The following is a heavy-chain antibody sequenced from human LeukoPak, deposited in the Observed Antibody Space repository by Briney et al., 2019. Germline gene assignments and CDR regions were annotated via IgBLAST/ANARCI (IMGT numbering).Heavy chain of an antibody. J-gene: IGHJ6*03. CDR1: GGSFSGYY. Sequence: SETLSLTCAVYGGSFSGYYWSWIRQPPGKGLEWIGEINHSGSTNYNPSPKSRVTISVDTSKNQFSLKLSSVTAADTAVYYCARHGELAHINYYYYYMDVWGKGTTVTISS. D-gene: IGHD3-10*01. CDR2: INHSGST. V-gene: IGHV4-34*01. CDR3: ARHGELAHINYYYYYMDV.